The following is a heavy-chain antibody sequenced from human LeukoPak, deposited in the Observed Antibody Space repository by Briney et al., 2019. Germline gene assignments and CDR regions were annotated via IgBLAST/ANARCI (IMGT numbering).Heavy chain of an antibody. J-gene: IGHJ4*02. Sequence: GGSLRLSCAASGFTFSSYSMNWVRQAPGKGLERVSYISSSSSTIYYADSVKGRFTISRDNAKNSLYLQMNSLRAEDTAVYYCARDRLTGAFDYWGQGTLVTVSS. CDR2: ISSSSSTI. D-gene: IGHD3-9*01. CDR1: GFTFSSYS. CDR3: ARDRLTGAFDY. V-gene: IGHV3-48*01.